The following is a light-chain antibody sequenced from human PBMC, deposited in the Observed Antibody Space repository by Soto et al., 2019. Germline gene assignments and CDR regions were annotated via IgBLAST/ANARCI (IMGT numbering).Light chain of an antibody. V-gene: IGKV3-15*01. CDR3: QQRSNWPPSIT. Sequence: EIVMTQSPATLSASPGERAPLSCRASQSVGSNLAWYQQKPGQAPRLLIYDASTRATGIPASFSGSGSGTEFTLTITSPQSEDFAVYYCQQRSNWPPSITFGQGTRLEIK. CDR2: DAS. J-gene: IGKJ5*01. CDR1: QSVGSN.